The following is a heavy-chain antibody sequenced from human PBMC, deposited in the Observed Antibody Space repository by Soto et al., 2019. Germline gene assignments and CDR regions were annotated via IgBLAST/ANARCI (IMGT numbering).Heavy chain of an antibody. Sequence: EVQLLESGGGLVQPGGSLSLSLAAFGLTLSSYAMSWVRQAPGRGLGWVSAISGSGGSTYYADSVKGRFTISRDNSKNTLYLQMNSLRAEDTAVYYCAKDRHNWNDAPGDYWGQGTLVTVSS. D-gene: IGHD1-20*01. CDR2: ISGSGGST. CDR3: AKDRHNWNDAPGDY. V-gene: IGHV3-23*01. J-gene: IGHJ4*02. CDR1: GLTLSSYA.